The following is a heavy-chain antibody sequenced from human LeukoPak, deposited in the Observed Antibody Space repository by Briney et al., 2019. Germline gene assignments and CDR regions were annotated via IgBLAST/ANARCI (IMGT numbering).Heavy chain of an antibody. D-gene: IGHD1-26*01. V-gene: IGHV3-7*01. Sequence: GGSLRLSCATSGFTFSYYRMTWVRQAPGKGLEWLANIKGDGSEKNYVASMKGRFTISRDNAKNSLYLQMNSLRAEDTAVYYCARGRYSGSYRLFDYWGQGTLVTVSS. J-gene: IGHJ4*02. CDR3: ARGRYSGSYRLFDY. CDR1: GFTFSYYR. CDR2: IKGDGSEK.